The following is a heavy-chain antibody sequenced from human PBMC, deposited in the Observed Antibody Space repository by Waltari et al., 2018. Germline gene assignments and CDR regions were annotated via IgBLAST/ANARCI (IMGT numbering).Heavy chain of an antibody. CDR1: GYTFPNYD. V-gene: IGHV1-8*01. J-gene: IGHJ4*02. Sequence: QVLLVQSGAELKTPGASVKVSCKASGYTFPNYDINWLRQATGQGLEWVGWMNPKNGNTLYAQKFQCRVTLTRDNSINTAYMELTSLTSDDTGVYYCARGLDSNSWYGAHFWGQGTLVTVAS. CDR2: MNPKNGNT. CDR3: ARGLDSNSWYGAHF. D-gene: IGHD6-13*01.